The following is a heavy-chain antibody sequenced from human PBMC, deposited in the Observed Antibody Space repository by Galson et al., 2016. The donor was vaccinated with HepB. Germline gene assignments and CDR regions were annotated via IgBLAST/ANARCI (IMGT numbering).Heavy chain of an antibody. J-gene: IGHJ4*02. CDR2: TYYRSRWFS. V-gene: IGHV6-1*01. Sequence: CAISGDSVSADMVAWNWIRQSPSRGLEWLGRTYYRSRWFSDYAESVQGRITINPDTSNNHFSLQLNSVTPDDTAIHFCARGRNSAFDYWGQGLLVAVSS. CDR3: ARGRNSAFDY. D-gene: IGHD1-7*01. CDR1: GDSVSADMVA.